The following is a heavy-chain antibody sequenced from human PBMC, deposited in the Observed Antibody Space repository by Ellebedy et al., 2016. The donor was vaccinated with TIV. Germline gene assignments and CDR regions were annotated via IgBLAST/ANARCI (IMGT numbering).Heavy chain of an antibody. D-gene: IGHD5-18*01. V-gene: IGHV5-10-1*01. J-gene: IGHJ4*02. Sequence: GESLKISCKGSGYSFTTYWITWVRQMPGKGLEWMGRIDPSDSYTNYSPSFQGHVTISADKFNSTAHLQWSSLKASDTAMYYCARHMKTAMTNDYWGQGTLVTVSS. CDR3: ARHMKTAMTNDY. CDR2: IDPSDSYT. CDR1: GYSFTTYW.